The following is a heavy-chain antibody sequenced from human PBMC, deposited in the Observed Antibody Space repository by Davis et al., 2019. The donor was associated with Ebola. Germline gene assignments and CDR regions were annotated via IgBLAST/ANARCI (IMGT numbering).Heavy chain of an antibody. V-gene: IGHV1-24*01. Sequence: ASVKVSCKVSGNTLSELSMNWVRQAPGKGLEWMGGFHPADGETIFAQNFRGRVTMTEDTSTDTAYMELSSLRSDDTAVYYCATVKKWLRPYYYYGMDVWGKGTTVTVSS. J-gene: IGHJ6*04. CDR2: FHPADGET. D-gene: IGHD5-12*01. CDR3: ATVKKWLRPYYYYGMDV. CDR1: GNTLSELS.